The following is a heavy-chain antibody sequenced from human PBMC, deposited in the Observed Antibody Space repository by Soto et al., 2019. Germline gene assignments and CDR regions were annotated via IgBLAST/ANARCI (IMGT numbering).Heavy chain of an antibody. D-gene: IGHD6-6*01. Sequence: EVQLVESGGGLVKPGGSLRLSCAASGFTFSSYSMNWVRQAPGKGLEWVSSISSSSSYIYYADSVKGRFTISRDNANNALYLQMNSLRAEDTAVYYCARDAPDNLYSSSSDDYWGQGTLGTVSS. CDR3: ARDAPDNLYSSSSDDY. J-gene: IGHJ4*02. CDR1: GFTFSSYS. V-gene: IGHV3-21*01. CDR2: ISSSSSYI.